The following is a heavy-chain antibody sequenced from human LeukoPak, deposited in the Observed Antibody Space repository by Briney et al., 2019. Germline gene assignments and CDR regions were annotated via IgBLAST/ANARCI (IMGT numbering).Heavy chain of an antibody. V-gene: IGHV1-18*01. CDR2: ISAYNGNT. D-gene: IGHD5-24*01. CDR1: GHTFTSYV. CDR3: ARASIRDGYNAGFDY. Sequence: ASVKVSCKASGHTFTSYVISWVRQAPGQGLAGMGWISAYNGNTNYAQKFQGRVPIPTDPCTSTAHMELRSLRSDDTAVYYCARASIRDGYNAGFDYWGQGTLVTVSS. J-gene: IGHJ4*02.